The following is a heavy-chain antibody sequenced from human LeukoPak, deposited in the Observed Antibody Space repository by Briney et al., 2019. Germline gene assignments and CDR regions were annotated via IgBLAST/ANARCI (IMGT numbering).Heavy chain of an antibody. CDR1: GFTFSIYW. J-gene: IGHJ4*02. CDR3: AKDKGSYTVTTIDY. Sequence: GGSLRLSCAASGFTFSIYWMSWVRQAPGKGLEWVANINQDGSEKYYVDSVKGRFTISRDNAKNSLYLQMNSLRAEDTALYYCAKDKGSYTVTTIDYWGQGTLVTVSS. D-gene: IGHD4-17*01. CDR2: INQDGSEK. V-gene: IGHV3-7*03.